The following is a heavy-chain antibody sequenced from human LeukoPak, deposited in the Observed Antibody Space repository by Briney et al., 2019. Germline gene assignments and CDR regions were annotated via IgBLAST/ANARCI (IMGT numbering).Heavy chain of an antibody. CDR2: INTGGSST. V-gene: IGHV3-74*01. CDR1: GFTFSTYW. CDR3: ARESFDP. J-gene: IGHJ5*02. Sequence: PGGSLRLSCAASGFTFSTYWMHWVRHAPGKGLVWVPRINTGGSSTNYADSVKGRFTISRDNAKNTLYLQMNSLRGEDTAVYYCARESFDPWGQGTQVTVSS.